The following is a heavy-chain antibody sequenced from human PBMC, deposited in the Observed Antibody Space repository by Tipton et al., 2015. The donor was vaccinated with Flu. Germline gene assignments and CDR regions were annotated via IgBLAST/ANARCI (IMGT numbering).Heavy chain of an antibody. CDR1: GDSISSDYY. Sequence: TLSLTCAVSGDSISSDYYWGWIRQFPGKGLEWIGSVSRTGSTIYNPSLKSRVTISIDTSKNQFSLQLRSVTAADTAVYYCARDPSLGMPDYFDHWGQGTLVTASS. J-gene: IGHJ4*02. CDR3: ARDPSLGMPDYFDH. V-gene: IGHV4-38-2*02. D-gene: IGHD2-2*01. CDR2: VSRTGST.